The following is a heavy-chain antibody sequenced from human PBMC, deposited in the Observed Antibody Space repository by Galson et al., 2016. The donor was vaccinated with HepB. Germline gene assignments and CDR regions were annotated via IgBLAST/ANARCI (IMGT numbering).Heavy chain of an antibody. J-gene: IGHJ4*02. Sequence: SLRLSCAASGFTLSSYGMNWVRQAPGKGLEWVSYISNSGSTTYYADSVKGRFTISRDNAKNSLYLQMNSLRAEDTAVYYCARARIMITFGAFIDYWGQGTLVTVSS. D-gene: IGHD3-16*01. CDR2: ISNSGSTT. CDR3: ARARIMITFGAFIDY. V-gene: IGHV3-48*03. CDR1: GFTLSSYG.